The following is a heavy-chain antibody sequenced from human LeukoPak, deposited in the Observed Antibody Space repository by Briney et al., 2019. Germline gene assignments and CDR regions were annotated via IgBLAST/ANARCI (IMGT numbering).Heavy chain of an antibody. J-gene: IGHJ3*02. CDR2: INHSGST. CDR3: ARVTLVAFDI. Sequence: PSETLSLTCTVSGGSISSGGYYWSWIRQPPGKGLEWIGEINHSGSTNYNPSLKSRVTISVDTSKNQFSLKLSSVTAADTAVYYCARVTLVAFDIWGQGTMVTVSS. D-gene: IGHD2-8*02. V-gene: IGHV4-39*07. CDR1: GGSISSGGYY.